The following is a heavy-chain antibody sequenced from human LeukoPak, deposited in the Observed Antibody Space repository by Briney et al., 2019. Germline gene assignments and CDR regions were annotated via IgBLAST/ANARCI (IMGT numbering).Heavy chain of an antibody. D-gene: IGHD5-18*01. CDR3: ARHGPVDTAMVYDAFDI. CDR2: IYPGDSDA. Sequence: GESLKISCQASGYSFTSYWIGWVRQMPGKGLEWMGIIYPGDSDARYSPSFQGQVTISADKSISTAYLQWSSLKASDTAMYYCARHGPVDTAMVYDAFDIWGQGTMVTVSS. CDR1: GYSFTSYW. V-gene: IGHV5-51*01. J-gene: IGHJ3*02.